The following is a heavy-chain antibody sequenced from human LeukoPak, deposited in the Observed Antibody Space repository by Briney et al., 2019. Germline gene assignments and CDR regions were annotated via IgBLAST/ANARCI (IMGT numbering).Heavy chain of an antibody. Sequence: ASVKVSCKASGYTFTSYGISWVRQAPGQGLEWMGWISAYNGNTNYAQKLQGRVTMTTDTSTSTAYMELRSLRSDDTAVYYCARDQGIVGATNDFDYWGQGTLATVSS. CDR3: ARDQGIVGATNDFDY. CDR2: ISAYNGNT. D-gene: IGHD1-26*01. J-gene: IGHJ4*02. CDR1: GYTFTSYG. V-gene: IGHV1-18*01.